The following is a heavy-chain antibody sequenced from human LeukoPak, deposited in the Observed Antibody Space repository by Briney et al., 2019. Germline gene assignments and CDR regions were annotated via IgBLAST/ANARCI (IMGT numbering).Heavy chain of an antibody. Sequence: SETLSLTCTVSGGSISSGGYYWSWIRQHPGKGLEWIGYIYYSGSTYYNPSLKSRVTISVDTSKNQFSLKLSSVTAADTAVYYCASAASEFEDAFDIWGQGTMVTVSS. V-gene: IGHV4-31*03. CDR1: GGSISSGGYY. D-gene: IGHD3-10*01. CDR3: ASAASEFEDAFDI. CDR2: IYYSGST. J-gene: IGHJ3*02.